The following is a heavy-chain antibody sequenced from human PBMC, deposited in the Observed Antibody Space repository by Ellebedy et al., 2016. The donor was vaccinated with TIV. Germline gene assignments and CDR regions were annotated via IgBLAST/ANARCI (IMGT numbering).Heavy chain of an antibody. Sequence: AASVKVSCKASGYTFTASFIHWVRQAPGHGLEWMGWIDPNNDDTNYAQKFQGRVTMTRDTSISTAYMELSRLRSDDTAVYFCARGNYPSSLWFDPWGQGTLVTVSS. CDR1: GYTFTASF. CDR2: IDPNNDDT. CDR3: ARGNYPSSLWFDP. V-gene: IGHV1-2*02. D-gene: IGHD3-22*01. J-gene: IGHJ5*02.